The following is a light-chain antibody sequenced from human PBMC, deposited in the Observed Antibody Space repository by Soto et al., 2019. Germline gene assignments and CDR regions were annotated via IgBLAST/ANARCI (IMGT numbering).Light chain of an antibody. CDR2: KAS. Sequence: DIQMTQSPSTLSASVGDRVTITCRASQSISSWLAWYQQKPGKAPKLLIYKASSLESGVPSRFSGSGSGTEFTLTISNLQPDDFATYYCQQYNSYSTWNFGQGTKVDIK. V-gene: IGKV1-5*03. CDR1: QSISSW. CDR3: QQYNSYSTWN. J-gene: IGKJ1*01.